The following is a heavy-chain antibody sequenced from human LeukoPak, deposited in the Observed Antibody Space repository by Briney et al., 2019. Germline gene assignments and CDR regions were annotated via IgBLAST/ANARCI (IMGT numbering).Heavy chain of an antibody. Sequence: SETLSLTCAVYGGSFSGYYWSWIRQPPGKGLDWIGNIYYSGSTYYNPSLKSRVTIAVDTSKNQFSLRLSSVTAADTAIYYCARGSGYYGEDFEYWGQGTLVTVSS. CDR1: GGSFSGYY. V-gene: IGHV4-34*01. J-gene: IGHJ4*02. CDR2: IYYSGST. D-gene: IGHD3-22*01. CDR3: ARGSGYYGEDFEY.